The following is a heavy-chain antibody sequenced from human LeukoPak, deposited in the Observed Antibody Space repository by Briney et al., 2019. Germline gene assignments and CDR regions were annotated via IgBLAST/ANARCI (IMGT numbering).Heavy chain of an antibody. CDR3: ARDGTAAGLYFDL. D-gene: IGHD6-13*01. Sequence: GGSLRLSCEVSGFTFTDYWMNWVRQAPGKGPEWVASIRQDGSEKTYVDSVKGRFTISRDNTKNSLSLQLNGLRAEDTAVYYYARDGTAAGLYFDLWGQGTLVTVSS. CDR1: GFTFTDYW. CDR2: IRQDGSEK. V-gene: IGHV3-7*01. J-gene: IGHJ4*01.